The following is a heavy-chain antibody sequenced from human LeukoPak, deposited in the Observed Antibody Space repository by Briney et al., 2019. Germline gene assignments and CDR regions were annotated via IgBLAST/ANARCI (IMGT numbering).Heavy chain of an antibody. CDR2: INHSGST. Sequence: ETLSLTCAVYGGSFSGYYWSWIRQPPGKGLEWIGEINHSGSTNYNPSLKSRVTISVDTSKNQFSLKLSSVTAADTAVYYCARAPGSSSSWVDYWGQETLVTVSS. D-gene: IGHD6-6*01. CDR3: ARAPGSSSSWVDY. CDR1: GGSFSGYY. J-gene: IGHJ4*02. V-gene: IGHV4-34*01.